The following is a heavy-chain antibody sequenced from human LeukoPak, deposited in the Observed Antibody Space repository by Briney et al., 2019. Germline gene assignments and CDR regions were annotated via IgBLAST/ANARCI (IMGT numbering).Heavy chain of an antibody. V-gene: IGHV1-69*05. CDR3: ASLGNDYGGNSGGVYFDY. Sequence: ASVKVSCKASGGTFSSYAISWVRQAPGQGLEWMVGIIPIFGTANYAQKFQGRVTITTDESTSTAYMELSSLRSEDTAVYYCASLGNDYGGNSGGVYFDYWGQGTLVTVSS. D-gene: IGHD4-23*01. CDR2: IIPIFGTA. CDR1: GGTFSSYA. J-gene: IGHJ4*02.